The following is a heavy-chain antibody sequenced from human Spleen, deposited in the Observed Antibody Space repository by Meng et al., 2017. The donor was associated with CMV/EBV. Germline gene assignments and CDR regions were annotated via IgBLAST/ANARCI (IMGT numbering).Heavy chain of an antibody. V-gene: IGHV4-34*01. CDR2: INHSGST. CDR1: GGSFSAYY. D-gene: IGHD6-6*01. J-gene: IGHJ5*02. Sequence: SVTLSLTCAVYGGSFSAYYWSWIRQPPGKGLEWIGEINHSGSTSYNPSLQSRVTISVDTSKNQFSLRLSSVTAADTAVYYCARDPEYSISSGWFDPWGQGTLVTVSS. CDR3: ARDPEYSISSGWFDP.